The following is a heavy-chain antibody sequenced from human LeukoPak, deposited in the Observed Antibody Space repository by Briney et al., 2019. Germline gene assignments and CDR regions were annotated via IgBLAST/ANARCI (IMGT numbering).Heavy chain of an antibody. D-gene: IGHD3-9*01. CDR1: GFTVSNNY. CDR3: ARVRSASLTGLQWDYYYYMDV. J-gene: IGHJ6*03. CDR2: ISSSGSTI. Sequence: PGGSLRLSCAASGFTVSNNYMNWVRQAPGKGLEWVSYISSSGSTIYYADSVKGRFTIPRDNAKNSLYMQMNSLRAEDTAVYYCARVRSASLTGLQWDYYYYMDVWGKGTTVTISS. V-gene: IGHV3-11*01.